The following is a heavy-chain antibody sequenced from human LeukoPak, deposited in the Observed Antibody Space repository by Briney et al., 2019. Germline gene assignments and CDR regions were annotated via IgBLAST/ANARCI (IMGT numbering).Heavy chain of an antibody. CDR2: ISGSGGGT. CDR3: VKFRGQLLSSYYFDY. Sequence: GGSLRLSCAASGFTFTTYAMSWVRQATGKGLEWVSTISGSGGGTYYADSVKGRFTISRDNSKNTLYLQMNSLRGEDTAVYYCVKFRGQLLSSYYFDYWGQGTLVTVSS. V-gene: IGHV3-23*01. J-gene: IGHJ4*02. CDR1: GFTFTTYA. D-gene: IGHD2-2*01.